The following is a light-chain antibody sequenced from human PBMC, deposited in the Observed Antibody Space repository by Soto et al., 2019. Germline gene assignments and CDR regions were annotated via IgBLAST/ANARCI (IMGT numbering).Light chain of an antibody. Sequence: DIQMTQSPSTLSASLGDRVTIXXRAGQSVSTYLNWYQQKPDKAPKLXIYGSSRLQTGVPSRFSGSGSGTDFTLTISSVQPEDFATYFCQHTYRTPWTFGQGTKVDIK. CDR3: QHTYRTPWT. CDR2: GSS. CDR1: QSVSTY. V-gene: IGKV1-39*01. J-gene: IGKJ1*01.